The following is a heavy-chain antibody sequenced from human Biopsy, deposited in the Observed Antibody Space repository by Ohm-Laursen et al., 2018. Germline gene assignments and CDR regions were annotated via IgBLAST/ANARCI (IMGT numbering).Heavy chain of an antibody. D-gene: IGHD3-9*01. Sequence: SVKVSCKAPGGTFSNYGVNWVRQAPGQGLEWLGGNIPILGTGNYAQKFQDRVTVAADTSTSTATMELRSLRSDDTAAYYCATKLTGYFHHWGRGTLVIVSS. V-gene: IGHV1-69*06. CDR3: ATKLTGYFHH. CDR2: NIPILGTG. J-gene: IGHJ1*01. CDR1: GGTFSNYG.